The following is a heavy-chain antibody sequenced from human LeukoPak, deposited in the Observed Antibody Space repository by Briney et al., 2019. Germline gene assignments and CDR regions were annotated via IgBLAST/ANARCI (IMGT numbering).Heavy chain of an antibody. D-gene: IGHD3-9*01. CDR2: ISYDGSNK. CDR3: AKGELRYFDWLNY. Sequence: GGSLRLSCAAPGFTFSSYGMQWVRQAPGKGLEWVAVISYDGSNKYYTDSVKGRFTISRDNSKNTLYLQMNSLRAEYTAVYYCAKGELRYFDWLNYWGQGTLVTVSS. CDR1: GFTFSSYG. J-gene: IGHJ4*02. V-gene: IGHV3-30*18.